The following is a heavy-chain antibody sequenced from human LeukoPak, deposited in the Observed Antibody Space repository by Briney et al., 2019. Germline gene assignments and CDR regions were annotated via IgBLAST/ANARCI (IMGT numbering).Heavy chain of an antibody. CDR2: ISSSSSYI. Sequence: KTGGSLRLSCAASGFTFSSYSMSWVRQAPGKGLEWVSSISSSSSYIYYADSVKGRFTISRDNAKNSLYLQMNRLRAEDTAVYYCARVSSTSWDDSFDPWGQVTLVTVSS. CDR3: ARVSSTSWDDSFDP. D-gene: IGHD2-2*01. J-gene: IGHJ5*02. V-gene: IGHV3-21*01. CDR1: GFTFSSYS.